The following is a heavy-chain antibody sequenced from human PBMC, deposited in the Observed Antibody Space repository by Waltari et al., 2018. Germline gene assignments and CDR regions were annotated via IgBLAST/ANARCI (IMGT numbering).Heavy chain of an antibody. CDR3: ARDPLASNKGWFDP. V-gene: IGHV1-69*01. D-gene: IGHD2-8*01. CDR1: GGTFSSYA. Sequence: QVQLVQSGAEVKKPGSSVKVSCKASGGTFSSYAISWVRQAPGQGLEWMGGIIPSSGTTNYALRFQGRVTITADDSTSTAHMELSSLTYEDTAVFYCARDPLASNKGWFDPWGQGTLVTVSS. CDR2: IIPSSGTT. J-gene: IGHJ5*02.